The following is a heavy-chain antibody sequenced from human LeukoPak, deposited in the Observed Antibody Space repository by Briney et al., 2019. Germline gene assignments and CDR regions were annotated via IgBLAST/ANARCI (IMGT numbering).Heavy chain of an antibody. CDR1: EYIFTTYW. Sequence: GESLKISCKASEYIFTTYWIGWVRQMPGKGLEWMGLIYPGDSHTTYSPSFQGQVTISADKSISTAYLQWSSLKASDTAMYYCATTYAGRYYFDYWGQGTLVTVSS. D-gene: IGHD3-16*01. CDR3: ATTYAGRYYFDY. V-gene: IGHV5-51*01. CDR2: IYPGDSHT. J-gene: IGHJ4*02.